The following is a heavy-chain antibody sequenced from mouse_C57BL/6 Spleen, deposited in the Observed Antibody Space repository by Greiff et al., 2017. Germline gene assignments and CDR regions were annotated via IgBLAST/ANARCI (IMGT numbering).Heavy chain of an antibody. V-gene: IGHV1-4*01. D-gene: IGHD1-1*01. CDR2: INPSSGYT. CDR3: AGAVQGGSSYDARDD. J-gene: IGHJ4*01. Sequence: VQLQQSGAELARPGASVKMSCKASGYTFTSYTMHWVKQRPGQGLEWIGYINPSSGYTKYNQKFKDKATLTADKSSSTAYMQLSSLTSEDSAVYCCAGAVQGGSSYDARDDWGQGTSVTVSS. CDR1: GYTFTSYT.